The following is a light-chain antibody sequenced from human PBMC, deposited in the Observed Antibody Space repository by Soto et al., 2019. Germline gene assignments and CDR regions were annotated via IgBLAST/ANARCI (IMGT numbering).Light chain of an antibody. CDR1: QGIRND. CDR3: LQDYNYPFT. V-gene: IGKV1-6*01. Sequence: AIQITHSRSSLSASVGDRVTITCRSSQGIRNDLGWYQQKPGKAPKLLIYAASSLQSGVPSRFSGSGSGTDFTLTISSLQPEDFATYYCLQDYNYPFTLGPGTKVDIK. J-gene: IGKJ3*01. CDR2: AAS.